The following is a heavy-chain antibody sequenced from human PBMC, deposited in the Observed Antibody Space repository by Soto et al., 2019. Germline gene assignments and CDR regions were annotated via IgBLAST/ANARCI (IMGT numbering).Heavy chain of an antibody. CDR2: IIFSGSP. CDR3: ARAEGPVEMATI. D-gene: IGHD5-12*01. V-gene: IGHV4-59*01. Sequence: SETLSLTCTVSGASITGSSYWSWIRQPPGKGLEWIGYIIFSGSPNYNPSLKSRVTISVDTSKNQFSLKLSSVTAADTAVYYCARAEGPVEMATIWGQGTLVTVSS. J-gene: IGHJ4*02. CDR1: GASITGSSY.